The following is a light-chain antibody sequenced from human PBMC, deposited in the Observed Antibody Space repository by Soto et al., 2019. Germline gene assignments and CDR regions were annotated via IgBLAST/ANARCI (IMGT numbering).Light chain of an antibody. V-gene: IGLV2-8*01. Sequence: QSALTKPPSASGSPGQSVTISCTGSNSDIGGYDFVSWYQQHPGKAPKLIIYDVTKRPSGVPDRFSGSKSGNTASLTVSGLQAEDEADYYCSSYAGSNNLGFGGGTKLTVL. CDR3: SSYAGSNNLG. CDR1: NSDIGGYDF. J-gene: IGLJ2*01. CDR2: DVT.